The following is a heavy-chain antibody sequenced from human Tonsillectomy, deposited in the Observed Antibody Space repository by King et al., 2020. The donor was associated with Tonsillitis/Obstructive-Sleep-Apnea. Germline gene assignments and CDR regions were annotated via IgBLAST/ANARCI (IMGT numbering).Heavy chain of an antibody. CDR3: ASYVWYIVVVPPAPLAY. D-gene: IGHD2-2*01. CDR1: GFTFSSYS. CDR2: ISYDGGNK. J-gene: IGHJ4*02. Sequence: VQLVESGGGVVQPGRSLRLSCAASGFTFSSYSMHWVRQAPGKGLEWVAVISYDGGNKYYADSVKGRFTISRDNSKDTLYLQMNNLRAEDTAVYYCASYVWYIVVVPPAPLAYWGQGTLFTVSS. V-gene: IGHV3-30*04.